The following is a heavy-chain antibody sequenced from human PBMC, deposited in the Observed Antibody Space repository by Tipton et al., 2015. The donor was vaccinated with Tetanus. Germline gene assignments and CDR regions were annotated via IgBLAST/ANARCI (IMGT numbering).Heavy chain of an antibody. V-gene: IGHV4-39*02. CDR3: ARASHFQWGRVRLDY. J-gene: IGHJ4*02. D-gene: IGHD1-26*01. Sequence: TLSLTCIVSGGSMSGSGHYGAWVRQSPGKGLEWIGSITYSGRTYYSPSLKSRVTMSVDTSKKDFSVRLGSVTAADTAVYYCARASHFQWGRVRLDYWGQGLRVTVSS. CDR1: GGSMSGSGHY. CDR2: ITYSGRT.